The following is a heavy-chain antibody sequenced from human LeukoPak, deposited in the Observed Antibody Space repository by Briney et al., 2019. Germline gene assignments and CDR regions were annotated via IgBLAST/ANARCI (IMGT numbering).Heavy chain of an antibody. CDR2: INHSGST. J-gene: IGHJ4*02. CDR3: ATEAAGSGAFDY. CDR1: GGSFSGYY. V-gene: IGHV4-34*01. Sequence: NTSETLSLTCAVYGGSFSGYYWSWIRQPPGKGLEWIGEINHSGSTNYNPSLKSRVTISVDTSKNQFSLTLTSVTAADTAVYYCATEAAGSGAFDYWGQGTLVTVSS. D-gene: IGHD6-25*01.